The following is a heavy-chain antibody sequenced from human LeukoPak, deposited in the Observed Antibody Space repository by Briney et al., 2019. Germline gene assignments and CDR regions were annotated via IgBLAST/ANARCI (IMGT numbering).Heavy chain of an antibody. J-gene: IGHJ6*03. CDR3: ARGGGFGELYNSYMDV. Sequence: PSETLSLTCTVSGGSISSYYWSWIRQPPGKGLEWIGYIYYSGSTNYNPSLKSRVTISVDTSKNQFSLKLSSVTGADTAVYYCARGGGFGELYNSYMDVWGKGTTVTISS. CDR2: IYYSGST. D-gene: IGHD3-10*01. CDR1: GGSISSYY. V-gene: IGHV4-59*01.